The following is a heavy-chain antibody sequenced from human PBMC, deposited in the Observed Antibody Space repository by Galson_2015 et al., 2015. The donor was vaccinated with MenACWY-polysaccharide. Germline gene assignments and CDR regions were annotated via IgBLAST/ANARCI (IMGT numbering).Heavy chain of an antibody. J-gene: IGHJ3*02. CDR3: ARGAYSSFDI. Sequence: CAISGDSVSNNHVAWNWIRQSPSRGLEWLGRTYRGSNQYAASMRGRIAINSDTSTKQFSLQLSSVTPEDTGLYYCARGAYSSFDIWGQGTMVTVSS. CDR1: GDSVSNNHVA. D-gene: IGHD2-15*01. CDR2: TYRGSN. V-gene: IGHV6-1*01.